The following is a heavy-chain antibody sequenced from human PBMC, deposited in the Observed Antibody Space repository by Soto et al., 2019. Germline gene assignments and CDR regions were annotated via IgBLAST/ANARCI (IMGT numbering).Heavy chain of an antibody. CDR3: ARGQYYDFWSGYRLFDP. Sequence: QVQLVQSGAEVKKPGASVKVSCKASGYTFTSYDINWVRQATGQGLEWVGWMNPNSGNTGYAQKFQGRVTMTRNTSISTAYMELSSLRSEDTAVYYCARGQYYDFWSGYRLFDPWGQGTLVTVSS. J-gene: IGHJ5*02. CDR1: GYTFTSYD. CDR2: MNPNSGNT. D-gene: IGHD3-3*01. V-gene: IGHV1-8*01.